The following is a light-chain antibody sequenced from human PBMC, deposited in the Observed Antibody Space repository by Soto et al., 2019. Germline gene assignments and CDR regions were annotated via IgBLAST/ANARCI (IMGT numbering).Light chain of an antibody. CDR2: LEGSGSY. V-gene: IGLV4-60*03. CDR3: ETWDSNTYVV. Sequence: QAVVTQSSSASASLGSSVKLTCTLSSGHSSYIIAWHQQQPGKAPRYLMKLEGSGSYNKGSGVPDRFSGSSSGADRYLTISNLQSEYEADYYCETWDSNTYVVFGGGTKVTVL. CDR1: SGHSSYI. J-gene: IGLJ2*01.